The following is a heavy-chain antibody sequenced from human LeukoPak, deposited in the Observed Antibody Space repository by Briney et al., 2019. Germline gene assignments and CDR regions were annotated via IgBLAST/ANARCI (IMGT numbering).Heavy chain of an antibody. V-gene: IGHV3-21*04. CDR3: ARGGRGYSYGTFDY. Sequence: PGGSLRLSCAASGFTFSSYSMNWVRQAPGKGLEWVSSISSSSSYIYYADSVKGRFTISRDNAKNPLYLQMNSLRAEDTAVYYCARGGRGYSYGTFDYWGQGTLVTVSS. J-gene: IGHJ4*02. CDR2: ISSSSSYI. CDR1: GFTFSSYS. D-gene: IGHD5-18*01.